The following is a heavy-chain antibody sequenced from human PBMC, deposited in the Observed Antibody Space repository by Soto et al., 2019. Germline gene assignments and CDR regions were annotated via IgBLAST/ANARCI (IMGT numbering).Heavy chain of an antibody. CDR2: ISAYNGNT. CDR1: GCTFTSYG. J-gene: IGHJ4*02. D-gene: IGHD3-3*01. Sequence: ASVKVSCKASGCTFTSYGISGVRQAPGQGLEWMGWISAYNGNTNYAQKLQGRVTMTTDTSTSTAYMELRSLRSADTAVYYCARFKSTILRVVNDPDYLGQGTLVTDSP. V-gene: IGHV1-18*04. CDR3: ARFKSTILRVVNDPDY.